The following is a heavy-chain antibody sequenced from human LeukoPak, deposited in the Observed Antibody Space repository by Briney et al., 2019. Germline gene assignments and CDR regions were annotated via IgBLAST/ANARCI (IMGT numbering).Heavy chain of an antibody. D-gene: IGHD2-2*01. J-gene: IGHJ5*02. CDR3: ARYKGVPAAILGYWFDP. CDR2: ISAYNGNT. Sequence: ASVKVSCKASGYTFTSYGISWVRQAPGQGLEWMGWISAYNGNTNYAQKLQGRVTMTTDTSTSTGYMELRSLRSDDTAVYYCARYKGVPAAILGYWFDPWGQGTLSPSPQ. CDR1: GYTFTSYG. V-gene: IGHV1-18*01.